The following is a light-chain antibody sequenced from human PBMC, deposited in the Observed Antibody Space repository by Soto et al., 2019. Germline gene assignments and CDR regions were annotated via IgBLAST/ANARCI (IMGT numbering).Light chain of an antibody. CDR3: SSYTSSCTTV. V-gene: IGLV2-14*01. J-gene: IGLJ1*01. CDR2: DVS. CDR1: SSDVGGYNY. Sequence: QSALTQPASVSGSPGQSITISCTGTSSDVGGYNYVSWYQQHPGKAPKLMIYDVSNRPSGVSNRFSGSKSGNTASLTISGIQAEDEADYYCSSYTSSCTTVFGTGTKVTVL.